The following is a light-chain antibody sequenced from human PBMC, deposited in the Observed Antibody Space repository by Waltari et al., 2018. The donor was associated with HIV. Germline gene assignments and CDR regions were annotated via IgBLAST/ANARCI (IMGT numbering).Light chain of an antibody. CDR1: SSNIGSHT. J-gene: IGLJ2*01. V-gene: IGLV1-44*01. Sequence: QSVLTQPPSASGTPGQRVTISCSGSSSNIGSHTVNWYQQLPGTAPKLLIYSNNHRPSGVPDRFSGTKSGTSASLAIRGLQSEDEADYYCAAWDDSLNGVVFGGGTKLTVL. CDR3: AAWDDSLNGVV. CDR2: SNN.